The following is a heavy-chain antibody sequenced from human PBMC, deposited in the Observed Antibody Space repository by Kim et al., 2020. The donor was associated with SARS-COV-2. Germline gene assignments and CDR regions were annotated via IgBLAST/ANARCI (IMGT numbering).Heavy chain of an antibody. V-gene: IGHV3-9*01. Sequence: DSVKGRFTISRGNSKNTLYLQMNSLRGDDTALYYCVKGSLPYGAGASYGSWGQGTLVIVSS. J-gene: IGHJ5*02. D-gene: IGHD3-10*01. CDR3: VKGSLPYGAGASYGS.